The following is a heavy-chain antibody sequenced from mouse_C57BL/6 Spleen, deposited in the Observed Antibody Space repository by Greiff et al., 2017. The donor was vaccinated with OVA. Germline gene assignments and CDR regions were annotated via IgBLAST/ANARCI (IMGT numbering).Heavy chain of an antibody. CDR2: INPGSGGT. J-gene: IGHJ1*03. CDR1: GYAFTNYL. D-gene: IGHD2-4*01. CDR3: TGGYYDYEGYFDV. Sequence: VQLQQSGAELVRPGTSVKVSCKASGYAFTNYLIEWVKQRPGQGLEWIGVINPGSGGTNYNEKFKGKATLTADKSSSTAYLQLSSLTSEDSAVYFCTGGYYDYEGYFDVWGTGTTVTAAS. V-gene: IGHV1-54*01.